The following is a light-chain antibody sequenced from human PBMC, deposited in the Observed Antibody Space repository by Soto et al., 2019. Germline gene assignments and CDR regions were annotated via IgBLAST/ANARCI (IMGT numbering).Light chain of an antibody. Sequence: DIQMTQSPSSLSASVGDRVTITCRASQSISSYLNWYQQKPGKAPKLLIYDASSLQSGVPSRFNGSGSGTDFTLTISSLQPEDFATYYCQQSYSTSETFGQGTKLEIK. CDR2: DAS. J-gene: IGKJ2*01. V-gene: IGKV1-39*01. CDR1: QSISSY. CDR3: QQSYSTSET.